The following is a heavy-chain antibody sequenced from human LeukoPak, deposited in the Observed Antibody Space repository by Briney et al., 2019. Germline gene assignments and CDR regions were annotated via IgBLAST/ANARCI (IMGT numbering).Heavy chain of an antibody. Sequence: PGGSLRLSCAASGFTFNSYAMHWVRQAAGKGLEWVAIISHAGSNKFYADSVKGRFAISRDNAKNSLYLQMNSLRDEDTALYYCARDGGAVAGTLSATHWGQGTLVTVSS. J-gene: IGHJ4*02. CDR1: GFTFNSYA. CDR3: ARDGGAVAGTLSATH. D-gene: IGHD6-19*01. CDR2: ISHAGSNK. V-gene: IGHV3-30*09.